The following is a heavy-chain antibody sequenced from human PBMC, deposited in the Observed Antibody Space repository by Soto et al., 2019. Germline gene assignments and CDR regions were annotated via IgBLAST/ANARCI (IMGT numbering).Heavy chain of an antibody. J-gene: IGHJ5*02. D-gene: IGHD5-12*01. CDR1: GYSFTGYY. V-gene: IGHV1-2*02. Sequence: ASVKVSCKASGYSFTGYYIHWVRQAPGQGLEWMGWINPDSGATNYAQNFRGRVTLTSDTSISTASMDLTSLTSDDTAVYYCAKDEYTVAATWGQGTLVTVSS. CDR3: AKDEYTVAAT. CDR2: INPDSGAT.